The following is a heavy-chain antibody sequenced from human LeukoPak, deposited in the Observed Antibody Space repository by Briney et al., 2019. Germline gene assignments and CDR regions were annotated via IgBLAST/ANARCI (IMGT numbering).Heavy chain of an antibody. Sequence: ASVKVSCKASGYIFTNFGISWVRQARGQGLEWMGWISGYNGNTKYVQKFQGRVTMTTDTSTSTAYMELRSLRSDDTAVYYCASLKNSYDSSGYLVTDAFDIWGQGTMVTVSS. CDR3: ASLKNSYDSSGYLVTDAFDI. CDR2: ISGYNGNT. V-gene: IGHV1-18*01. D-gene: IGHD3-22*01. J-gene: IGHJ3*02. CDR1: GYIFTNFG.